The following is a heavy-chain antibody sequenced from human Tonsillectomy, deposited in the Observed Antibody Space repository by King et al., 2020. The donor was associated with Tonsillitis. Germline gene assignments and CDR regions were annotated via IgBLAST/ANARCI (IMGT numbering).Heavy chain of an antibody. CDR3: ARVYCDYESSGYFSPLRY. CDR2: IIPIFGTA. D-gene: IGHD3-22*01. J-gene: IGHJ4*02. V-gene: IGHV1-69*12. Sequence: QLVQSGAEVKKPGSSVKVSCKASGGTFSSYAISWVRQAPGQGLEWMGGIIPIFGTANYAQKFQGRVTITADESTSTAYMELSSLRSEDTAVYYCARVYCDYESSGYFSPLRYWGQGTLVTVSS. CDR1: GGTFSSYA.